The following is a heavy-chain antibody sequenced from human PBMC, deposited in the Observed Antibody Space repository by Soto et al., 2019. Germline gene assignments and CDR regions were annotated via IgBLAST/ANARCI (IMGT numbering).Heavy chain of an antibody. D-gene: IGHD6-6*01. J-gene: IGHJ6*02. CDR2: INHSGST. Sequence: ASETLSLTCAVYGGSFSGYYWSWIRQPPGKGLEWIGEINHSGSTNYNPSLKSRVTISADTSKNQFSLKLTSVTAADTAVYFCARVSKLVAPKDGKSAYFYAMDVWGPGTTVTVSS. CDR3: ARVSKLVAPKDGKSAYFYAMDV. CDR1: GGSFSGYY. V-gene: IGHV4-34*01.